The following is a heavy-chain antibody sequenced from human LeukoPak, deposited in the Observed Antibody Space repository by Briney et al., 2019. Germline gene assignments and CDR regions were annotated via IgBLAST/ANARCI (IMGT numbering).Heavy chain of an antibody. CDR1: EGTSSSQV. D-gene: IGHD6-13*01. CDR2: TIPMIGTP. CDR3: ARDTSAIAAAGTIGYNCFDP. V-gene: IGHV1-69*05. J-gene: IGHJ5*02. Sequence: SVKVSCKASEGTSSSQVINWLRQAPGQGLEWMGGTIPMIGTPNYAPKFQGRVTIATDESTSTAYLELGSLTSDDTAVYYCARDTSAIAAAGTIGYNCFDPWGQGTLVTVSS.